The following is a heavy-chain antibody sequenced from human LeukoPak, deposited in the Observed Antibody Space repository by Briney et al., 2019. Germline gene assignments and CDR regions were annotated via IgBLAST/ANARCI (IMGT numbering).Heavy chain of an antibody. CDR3: ARTFYGGFGTYYFDY. CDR1: GGSISSGGYY. J-gene: IGHJ4*02. V-gene: IGHV4-31*03. Sequence: SQTLSLTCTVSGGSISSGGYYWSWIRQHPGTGLEWIGYIYYSGSTYYNPSLKSRVTISVDTSKNQFSLKLSSVTAADTAVYYRARTFYGGFGTYYFDYWGQGTLVTVSS. D-gene: IGHD4-23*01. CDR2: IYYSGST.